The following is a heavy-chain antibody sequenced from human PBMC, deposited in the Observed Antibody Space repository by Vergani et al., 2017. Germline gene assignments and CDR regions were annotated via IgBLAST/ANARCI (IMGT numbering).Heavy chain of an antibody. D-gene: IGHD4-11*01. Sequence: QMQLVQSGPEVKKPGTSVKVSCKASGFTFTSSAVQWVRQARGQRLEWIGWIVVGSGNTNYAQKFQERVTITRDMSTSTAYMELSSLRSEDTAVYYCARDSGPLTTAYGMDVWGQGTTVTVSS. CDR1: GFTFTSSA. V-gene: IGHV1-58*01. CDR2: IVVGSGNT. CDR3: ARDSGPLTTAYGMDV. J-gene: IGHJ6*02.